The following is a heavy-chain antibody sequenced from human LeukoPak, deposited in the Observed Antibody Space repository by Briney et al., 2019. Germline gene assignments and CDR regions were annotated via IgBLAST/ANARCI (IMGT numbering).Heavy chain of an antibody. V-gene: IGHV1-69*06. CDR3: ATSGLLLGRDIVVVVAATHWFDP. Sequence: ASVKVSCKASGGTFSSYAISWVRQAPGQGLEWMGGIIPIFGTANYAQKFQGRVTMTEDTSTDTAYMELSSLRSEDTAVYYCATSGLLLGRDIVVVVAATHWFDPWGQGTLVTVSS. D-gene: IGHD2-15*01. J-gene: IGHJ5*02. CDR2: IIPIFGTA. CDR1: GGTFSSYA.